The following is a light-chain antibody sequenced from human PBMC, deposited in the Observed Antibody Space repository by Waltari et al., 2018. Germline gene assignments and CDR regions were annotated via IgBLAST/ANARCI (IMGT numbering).Light chain of an antibody. CDR2: EVT. V-gene: IGLV2-8*01. Sequence: QSALTQPPSASGSPGQSVTISCTGTSSDVGAYNYVSWYQQHPGKAPKLMIYEVTKRPSGVRGRFSGAKSGNTASLTVSGLQAEDEADYYCSSYAGSDTVVFGGGTKLTVL. CDR3: SSYAGSDTVV. CDR1: SSDVGAYNY. J-gene: IGLJ2*01.